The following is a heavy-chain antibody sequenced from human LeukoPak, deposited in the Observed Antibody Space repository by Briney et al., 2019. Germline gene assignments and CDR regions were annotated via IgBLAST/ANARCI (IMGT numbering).Heavy chain of an antibody. D-gene: IGHD2-2*01. Sequence: GGSLRLSCAASGFTFGSYWMSWVRQAPGKGLEWVANIKQDGSERYYVDSVKGRFTISRDNSKNTLYLQMNSLRGEDTAVYYCARGQLLLEGYFYYMDVWGEGTTVTVSS. V-gene: IGHV3-7*01. CDR1: GFTFGSYW. CDR2: IKQDGSER. CDR3: ARGQLLLEGYFYYMDV. J-gene: IGHJ6*03.